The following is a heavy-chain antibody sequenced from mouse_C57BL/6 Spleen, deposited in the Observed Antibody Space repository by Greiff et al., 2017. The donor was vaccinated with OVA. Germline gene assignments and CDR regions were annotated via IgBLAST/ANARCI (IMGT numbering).Heavy chain of an antibody. CDR3: TKKVNSHFDY. V-gene: IGHV1-15*01. CDR2: IDPETGGT. D-gene: IGHD1-3*01. Sequence: VQLQQSGAELVRPGASVTLSCKASGYTFTDYEMHWVKQTPVHGLEWIGAIDPETGGTAYNQKFKGKAILTADKSSSTAYMELRSLTSEDSAVYYCTKKVNSHFDYWGQGTTLTVSS. CDR1: GYTFTDYE. J-gene: IGHJ2*01.